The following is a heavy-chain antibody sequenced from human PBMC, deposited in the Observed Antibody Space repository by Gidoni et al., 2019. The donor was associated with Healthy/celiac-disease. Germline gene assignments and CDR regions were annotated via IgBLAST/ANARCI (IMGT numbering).Heavy chain of an antibody. J-gene: IGHJ4*02. CDR3: AKDGYASSWGYFDY. D-gene: IGHD6-13*01. Sequence: EVQLVEAGGGLVQPGRSLRLSWAASGFTFDDYAMQWVRPAPGKGLEWVSGISWNSGSLGYADSVQGRFTISRDNAKNSLYLQITRLRGEDTALYYCAKDGYASSWGYFDYWGQGPLVTVSS. CDR2: ISWNSGSL. V-gene: IGHV3-9*01. CDR1: GFTFDDYA.